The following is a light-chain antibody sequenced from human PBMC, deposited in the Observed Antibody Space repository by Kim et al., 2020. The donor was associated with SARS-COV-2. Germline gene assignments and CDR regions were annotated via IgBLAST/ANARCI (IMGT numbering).Light chain of an antibody. CDR3: QAWDSSTVV. CDR1: KLGNNY. Sequence: SGAPGQTASITCSGDKLGNNYASWYQQKPGQAPVLVIYQDSKRPSGIPERFSGSNSGNTATLTISGTQAMDEADYYCQAWDSSTVVFGGGTQLTVL. V-gene: IGLV3-1*01. J-gene: IGLJ2*01. CDR2: QDS.